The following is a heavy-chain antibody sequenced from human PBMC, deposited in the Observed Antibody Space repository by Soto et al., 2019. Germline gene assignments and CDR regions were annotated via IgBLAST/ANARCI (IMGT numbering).Heavy chain of an antibody. CDR1: GYTFTGYY. Sequence: QVQLVQSGAEVKKPGASVKVSCKASGYTFTGYYMHWVRQAPGQGLEWMGWINPNSGGTNYAQKFQGWVTMTRDTSISTAYMELSRLRSDDTAVYYCVRDQGGSGDPDAFDIWGQGTMVTVSS. D-gene: IGHD6-19*01. CDR2: INPNSGGT. J-gene: IGHJ3*02. V-gene: IGHV1-2*04. CDR3: VRDQGGSGDPDAFDI.